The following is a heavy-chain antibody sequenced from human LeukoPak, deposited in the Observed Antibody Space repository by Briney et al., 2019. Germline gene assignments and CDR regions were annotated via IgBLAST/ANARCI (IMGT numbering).Heavy chain of an antibody. V-gene: IGHV5-51*01. CDR1: GYSFTSYW. CDR2: IYPGDSDT. J-gene: IGHJ4*02. D-gene: IGHD6-25*01. Sequence: GESLKISCKGSGYSFTSYWIGWVRQMPGKGLECVGVIYPGDSDTSYSPSFQGQVTISADKSISTTYLQWSSLKASDTAIYYCARHSYISANATYAGLDYSAQGSLVTVSS. CDR3: ARHSYISANATYAGLDY.